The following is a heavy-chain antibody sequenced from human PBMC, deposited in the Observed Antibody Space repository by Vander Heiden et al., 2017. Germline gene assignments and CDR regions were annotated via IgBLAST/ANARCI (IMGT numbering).Heavy chain of an antibody. V-gene: IGHV3-49*03. J-gene: IGHJ6*01. CDR1: GFTCRACA. CDR2: IRSTGYGGTT. D-gene: IGHD5-12*01. CDR3: PSGGGWLRLPYYYYGMDV. Sequence: EVQLVASGRGLVQPGRSLRLSCTASGFTCRACAMSWFRQAPAKELEWGGLIRSTGYGGTTEYAPSVNGCITISKDDSRSIACLLMHRRKPHHLPLYYCPSGGGWLRLPYYYYGMDVW.